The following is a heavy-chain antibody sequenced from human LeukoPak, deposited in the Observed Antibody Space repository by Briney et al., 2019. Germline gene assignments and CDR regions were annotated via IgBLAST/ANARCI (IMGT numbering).Heavy chain of an antibody. Sequence: GGSLRLSCAASGFTFSDYYMSWVRQAPGKGLGWVSYISSSGSTIYYADSVKGRFTISRDNPKNSLYLQMNSLRAEDTAVYYCARLAELRFLCYFDSWGQGNLGTAS. J-gene: IGHJ4*02. CDR1: GFTFSDYY. D-gene: IGHD3-3*01. V-gene: IGHV3-11*04. CDR2: ISSSGSTI. CDR3: ARLAELRFLCYFDS.